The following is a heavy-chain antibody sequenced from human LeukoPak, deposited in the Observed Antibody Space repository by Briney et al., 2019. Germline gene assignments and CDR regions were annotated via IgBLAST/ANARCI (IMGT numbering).Heavy chain of an antibody. CDR3: ARGGSGSYFSWLDP. CDR1: GYTFTGYY. Sequence: ASVKVSCKASGYTFTGYYIHWVRQAPGQGLECMGWINPNSGGTNYAQKFQGRVTMTRDTSISTAYMELSRPRFDDTAVYYCARGGSGSYFSWLDPWGQGTLVTVSS. D-gene: IGHD3-10*01. J-gene: IGHJ5*02. V-gene: IGHV1-2*02. CDR2: INPNSGGT.